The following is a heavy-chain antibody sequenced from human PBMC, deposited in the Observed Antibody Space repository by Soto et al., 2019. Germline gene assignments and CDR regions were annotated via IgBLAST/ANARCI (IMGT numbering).Heavy chain of an antibody. CDR2: IDWDDDK. J-gene: IGHJ6*02. CDR3: ARSIAARPHYYCHYGMDV. V-gene: IGHV2-70*01. CDR1: GFSLSTSRTC. Sequence: GPTLVNPTQTLTLTCTFSGFSLSTSRTCVNWIRQPPGKALEWLALIDWDDDKYYSTSLKTSLTISKDTSKNQVVLTMTNMYPVDTATYYCARSIAARPHYYCHYGMDVWGQGTTVTVSS. D-gene: IGHD6-6*01.